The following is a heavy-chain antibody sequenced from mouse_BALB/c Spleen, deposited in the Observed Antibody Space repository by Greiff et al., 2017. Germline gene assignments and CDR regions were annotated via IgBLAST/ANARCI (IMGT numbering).Heavy chain of an antibody. V-gene: IGHV2-6-4*01. J-gene: IGHJ4*01. Sequence: VKLMESGPGLVAPSQSLSITCTVSGFSLSRYSVHWVRQPPGKGLEWLGMIWGGGSTDYNSALKSRLSIIKDNSKSQVFLKMNSLQTDDTAMYYCARNGDYYGYEGAMDYWGQGTSVTVSS. CDR1: GFSLSRYS. D-gene: IGHD1-2*01. CDR3: ARNGDYYGYEGAMDY. CDR2: IWGGGST.